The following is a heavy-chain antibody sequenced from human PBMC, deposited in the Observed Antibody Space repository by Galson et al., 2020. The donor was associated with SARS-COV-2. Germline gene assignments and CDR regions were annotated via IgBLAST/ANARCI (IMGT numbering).Heavy chain of an antibody. CDR3: ARTSIINFSFDY. D-gene: IGHD1-20*01. Sequence: SQTLSLTCTVSGGSISSGDSYWSWIRQPPGKGLEWIGYIYYNGDTYYNPSLKSRVTISVDTSKNQFSLMLSSVTAADTAVYYCARTSIINFSFDYWGQGTLVTVSS. CDR2: IYYNGDT. J-gene: IGHJ4*02. V-gene: IGHV4-30-4*01. CDR1: GGSISSGDSY.